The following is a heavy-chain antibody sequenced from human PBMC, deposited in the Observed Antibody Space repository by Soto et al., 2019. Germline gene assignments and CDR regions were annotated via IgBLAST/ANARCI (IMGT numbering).Heavy chain of an antibody. CDR3: ARGVYGDYSYYFDY. J-gene: IGHJ4*02. CDR1: GGSISSGGYY. V-gene: IGHV4-31*03. CDR2: IYYSGST. Sequence: QVQLQESGPGLVKPSQTLSLTCTVSGGSISSGGYYWSWIRQHPGKGLEWIGYIYYSGSTYYNPSLKSRVTIAVDTSKNQFSLKLSSVTAADTAVYYCARGVYGDYSYYFDYWGQGTLVTVSS. D-gene: IGHD4-17*01.